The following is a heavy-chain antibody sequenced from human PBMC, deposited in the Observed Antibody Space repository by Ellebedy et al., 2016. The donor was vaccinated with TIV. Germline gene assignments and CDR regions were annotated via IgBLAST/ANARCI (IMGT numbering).Heavy chain of an antibody. CDR1: GFTFSSYA. V-gene: IGHV3-30*01. Sequence: GESLKISCAASGFTFSSYAMHWVRQAPGKGLEWVAVISYDGSNKYYADSVKGRFTISRDNSKNTLYLQMNSLRAEDTAVYYCAGTISDYWGQGTLVTVSS. J-gene: IGHJ4*02. CDR3: AGTISDY. D-gene: IGHD3-9*01. CDR2: ISYDGSNK.